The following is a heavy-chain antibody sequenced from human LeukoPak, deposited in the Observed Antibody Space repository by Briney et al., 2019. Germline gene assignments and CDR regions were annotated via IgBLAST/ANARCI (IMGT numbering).Heavy chain of an antibody. V-gene: IGHV4-39*01. CDR3: AKGIRDGHYFDY. D-gene: IGHD6-13*01. CDR2: IFYSGST. J-gene: IGHJ4*02. CDR1: GGSISSTTYY. Sequence: SETLSLTCTASGGSISSTTYYWGWIRQPPGKGLEWIGTIFYSGSTYYNPSLKSRVTISVGTSKNQFSLKLSSVTAADTAVYYCAKGIRDGHYFDYWGQGTLVTVSS.